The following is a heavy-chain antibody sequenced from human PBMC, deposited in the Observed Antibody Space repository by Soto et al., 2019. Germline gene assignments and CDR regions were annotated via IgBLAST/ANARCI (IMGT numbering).Heavy chain of an antibody. J-gene: IGHJ2*01. CDR3: TTLGTEVVVLITGPYWYFDL. CDR2: VKSKAEGGTT. V-gene: IGHV3-15*01. CDR1: GFTFNNAR. D-gene: IGHD3-22*01. Sequence: EVQLVESGGGLVKPGGSLRLSCAASGFTFNNARMSWVRQAPGKGLEWVGRVKSKAEGGTTDYAAPVKGRFTISRDDSKNTVYLQMNSLKTEDTGLYYCTTLGTEVVVLITGPYWYFDLWGRGSLVSVSS.